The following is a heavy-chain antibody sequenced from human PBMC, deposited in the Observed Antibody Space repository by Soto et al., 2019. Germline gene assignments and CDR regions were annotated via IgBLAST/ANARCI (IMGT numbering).Heavy chain of an antibody. V-gene: IGHV1-18*01. D-gene: IGHD6-19*01. Sequence: GASVKVSCKASGYTFTSYGISWVRQAPGQGLEWMGWISAYNGNTNYAQKLQGRVTMTTDTSTSTAYMELRSLRSDDTAVYYCARDIAVAGSEGIYYYYGMDVWGQGTTVTVSS. J-gene: IGHJ6*02. CDR3: ARDIAVAGSEGIYYYYGMDV. CDR2: ISAYNGNT. CDR1: GYTFTSYG.